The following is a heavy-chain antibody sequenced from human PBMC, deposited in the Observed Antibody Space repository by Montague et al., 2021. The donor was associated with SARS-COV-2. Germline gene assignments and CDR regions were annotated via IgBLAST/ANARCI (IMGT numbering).Heavy chain of an antibody. CDR3: AHSIAAIEAESSYYYYYYGMDV. CDR2: IYWDDDK. D-gene: IGHD6-25*01. CDR1: GFSLSTSGVG. V-gene: IGHV2-5*02. J-gene: IGHJ6*02. Sequence: PALVKPTQTLTLTCTFSGFSLSTSGVGVGRIRQPPGKALEWLALIYWDDDKRYSPSLKSRLTITKDTSKNQVVLTMTNMDPVDTATYYCAHSIAAIEAESSYYYYYYGMDVWGQGTTVTVSS.